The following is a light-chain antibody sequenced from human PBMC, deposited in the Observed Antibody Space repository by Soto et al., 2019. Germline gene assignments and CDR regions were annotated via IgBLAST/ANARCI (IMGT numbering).Light chain of an antibody. Sequence: EIVFTQSPAPLSLSPGERATLSCRASQSLSRALAWYQQKPGQAPRLLIYDASNRASGIPARFSGSGSGTDFTLTISSLEPEDFAVYYCQQRSIWPLTFGGGTKVEIK. CDR2: DAS. V-gene: IGKV3-11*01. J-gene: IGKJ4*01. CDR3: QQRSIWPLT. CDR1: QSLSRA.